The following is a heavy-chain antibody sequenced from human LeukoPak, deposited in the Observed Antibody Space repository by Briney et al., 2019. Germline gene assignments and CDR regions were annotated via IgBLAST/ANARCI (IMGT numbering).Heavy chain of an antibody. D-gene: IGHD3-10*01. CDR2: IYAGDSDT. V-gene: IGHV5-51*01. J-gene: IGHJ4*02. Sequence: GESLKISCKGSGYSFTNYRIGWVRQMPGKGLEWMGIIYAGDSDTRYSPSFQGQVTISADKSISTAYLQWSSLKASDTAMYYCARQAGGTGSGSYYVYWGQGTLVTVSS. CDR3: ARQAGGTGSGSYYVY. CDR1: GYSFTNYR.